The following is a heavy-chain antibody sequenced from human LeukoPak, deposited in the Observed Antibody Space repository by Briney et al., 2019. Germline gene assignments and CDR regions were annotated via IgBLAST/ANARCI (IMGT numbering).Heavy chain of an antibody. D-gene: IGHD5-12*01. J-gene: IGHJ4*02. CDR2: ISYDGSNK. CDR1: GFTFSSYG. CDR3: AKGPLSGYDNYFDY. V-gene: IGHV3-30*18. Sequence: GGSLRLSCAASGFTFSSYGMHWVRQAPGKGLEWVAVISYDGSNKYYADSVKGRFTISRDNSKNTLYLQMNRLRAEDTAVYYCAKGPLSGYDNYFDYWGQGTLVTVSS.